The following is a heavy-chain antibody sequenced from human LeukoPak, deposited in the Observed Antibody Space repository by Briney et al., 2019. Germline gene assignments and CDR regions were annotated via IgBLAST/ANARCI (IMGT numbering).Heavy chain of an antibody. CDR1: GYTFTSYD. D-gene: IGHD6-19*01. V-gene: IGHV1-8*01. CDR2: MNPNSGNT. J-gene: IGHJ6*03. CDR3: ARRAVDNSYYYYMDV. Sequence: GASVKVSCKASGYTFTSYDINWVRQATGQGLEWMGWMNPNSGNTGYAQKFQGRVTITRNTSISTAYMELSSLRSEDTAVYYCARRAVDNSYYYYMDVWGKGTTVTVSS.